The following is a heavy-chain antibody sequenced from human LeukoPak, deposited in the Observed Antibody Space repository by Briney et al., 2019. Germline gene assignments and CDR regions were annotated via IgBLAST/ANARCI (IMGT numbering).Heavy chain of an antibody. CDR3: ATSLLSDFQH. Sequence: ASVKVSCKVSGYTLTELSMHWVRQAPGKGFEWMGGFDPEDGETIYAQKFQGRVTMTEDTTTDTAYMELSSLRSEDTAVYYCATSLLSDFQHWGQGTLVTVSS. V-gene: IGHV1-24*01. J-gene: IGHJ1*01. CDR1: GYTLTELS. CDR2: FDPEDGET. D-gene: IGHD2/OR15-2a*01.